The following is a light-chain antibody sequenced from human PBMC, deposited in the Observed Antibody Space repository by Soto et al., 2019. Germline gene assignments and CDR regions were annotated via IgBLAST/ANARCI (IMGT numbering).Light chain of an antibody. Sequence: QSVLTQPPSASGTPGQRVTISCSGSSSNIESNYVYWYQQLPGTAPKLLIYRNNQRPSGVPDRFSGSKSGTSASLAISWLRSEDEADYYCATWDDSLSGPVFGGGTKVTVL. CDR1: SSNIESNY. CDR3: ATWDDSLSGPV. V-gene: IGLV1-47*01. J-gene: IGLJ2*01. CDR2: RNN.